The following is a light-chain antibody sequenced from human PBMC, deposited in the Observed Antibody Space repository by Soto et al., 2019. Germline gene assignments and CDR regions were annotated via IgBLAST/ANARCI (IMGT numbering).Light chain of an antibody. CDR3: SSFAGSPVV. Sequence: QSVLTQPPSASGTPGQRVTISCFGSHSNIGSNTVTWYQQLPGTAPKLIIYSNDHRPSGVPDRFSGSTSGTSASLAISGLQSEDVADYYCSSFAGSPVVFGGGTKLTVL. V-gene: IGLV1-44*01. J-gene: IGLJ2*01. CDR1: HSNIGSNT. CDR2: SND.